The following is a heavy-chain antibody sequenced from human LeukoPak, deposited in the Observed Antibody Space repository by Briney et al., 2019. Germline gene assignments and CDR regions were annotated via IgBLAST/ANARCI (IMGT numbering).Heavy chain of an antibody. D-gene: IGHD6-19*01. CDR2: IWYDGRNK. V-gene: IGHV3-33*01. J-gene: IGHJ4*02. CDR1: GFTFTSYG. Sequence: GGSLRLSCAASGFTFTSYGMHWVRQAPGKGLEWVAVIWYDGRNKYYVDSVKGRFTISRDNSKNTLYLQMNSLRAEATAVYYCARGSGWYVVDYWGQGTLVTVSS. CDR3: ARGSGWYVVDY.